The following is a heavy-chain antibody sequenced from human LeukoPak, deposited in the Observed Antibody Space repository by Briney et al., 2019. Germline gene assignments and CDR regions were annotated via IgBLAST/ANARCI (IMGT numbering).Heavy chain of an antibody. J-gene: IGHJ2*01. V-gene: IGHV4-39*07. D-gene: IGHD4/OR15-4a*01. CDR3: ASVISTMVDWYFDL. CDR1: GGSISSSSYY. Sequence: SETLSLTCTVSGGSISSSSYYWGWIRQPPGKGLEWIGSIYYSGSTYYNPSLKSRVTTSVDTSKNQFSLKLSSVTAADTAVYYCASVISTMVDWYFDLWGRGTVVTVSS. CDR2: IYYSGST.